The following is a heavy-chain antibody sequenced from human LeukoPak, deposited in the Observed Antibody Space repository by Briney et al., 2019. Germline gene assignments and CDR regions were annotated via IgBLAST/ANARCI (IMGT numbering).Heavy chain of an antibody. Sequence: PSETLSLTCTVSGGSISSYYWSWIRQPPGKGLEWIGYIYYSGSTNYNPSLKSRVTISVDTSKNQFSLKLSSVTAADTAVYYCARHGQYYDSSGGYYYYYGMDVWGQGTTVTVSS. CDR1: GGSISSYY. D-gene: IGHD3-22*01. J-gene: IGHJ6*02. CDR3: ARHGQYYDSSGGYYYYYGMDV. CDR2: IYYSGST. V-gene: IGHV4-59*08.